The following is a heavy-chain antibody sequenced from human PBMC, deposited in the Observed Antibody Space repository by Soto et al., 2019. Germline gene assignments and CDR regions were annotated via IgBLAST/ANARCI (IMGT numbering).Heavy chain of an antibody. V-gene: IGHV1-18*01. CDR2: INVKNGNT. CDR3: ARGIAVEPTANWFDP. Sequence: QVQLVQSGGEVKKSGASVKVSCKASGYIFRSYGISWVRQAPGQGLEWMGWINVKNGNTKHVEKFQGRGTMTTDTSTSTAYMELRNLTSDDTAVYYCARGIAVEPTANWFDPWGHGTLVIVSS. CDR1: GYIFRSYG. D-gene: IGHD6-19*01. J-gene: IGHJ5*02.